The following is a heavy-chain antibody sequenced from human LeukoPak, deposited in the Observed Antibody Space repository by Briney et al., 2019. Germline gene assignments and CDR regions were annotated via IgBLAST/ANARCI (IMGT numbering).Heavy chain of an antibody. D-gene: IGHD1/OR15-1a*01. V-gene: IGHV3-30-3*01. CDR1: GFTFSSYA. CDR3: AREGEQSKVDY. J-gene: IGHJ4*02. CDR2: ISYDGSNK. Sequence: PGGSLRLSCAASGFTFSSYAMHWVRQAPGKGLEWVAVISYDGSNKYYADSVKGRFTISRDNSKNTLYLQMNSLRAEDTAVYYCAREGEQSKVDYWGQGTLVTVSS.